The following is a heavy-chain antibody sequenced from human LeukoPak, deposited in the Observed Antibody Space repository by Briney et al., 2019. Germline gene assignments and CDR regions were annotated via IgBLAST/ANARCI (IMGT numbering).Heavy chain of an antibody. J-gene: IGHJ4*02. Sequence: SQTLSLTCTVSGGSISSGSYYWSWIRQPAGKGLEWIGRIYTSGSTNYNPSLKSRVTMSVDTSKNQFSLKLSSVTAADTAVYYCARANGSGSYHKRYYFDYWGQGTLVTVSS. CDR2: IYTSGST. D-gene: IGHD3-10*01. CDR1: GGSISSGSYY. V-gene: IGHV4-61*02. CDR3: ARANGSGSYHKRYYFDY.